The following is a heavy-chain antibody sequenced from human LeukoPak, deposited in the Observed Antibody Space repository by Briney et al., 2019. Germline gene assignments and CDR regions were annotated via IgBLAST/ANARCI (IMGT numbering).Heavy chain of an antibody. Sequence: PGGSLRLSCAASGFTFSSYGMHWVRQAPGKGLEWVAVISYDGSNKYYADSVKGRFTISRDNSKNTLYLQMNSLRAEDTAVYYCGKADLGYCSGGRCYWGGGSPDYWGQGTLVTVSS. V-gene: IGHV3-30*18. CDR2: ISYDGSNK. CDR3: GKADLGYCSGGRCYWGGGSPDY. J-gene: IGHJ4*02. CDR1: GFTFSSYG. D-gene: IGHD2-15*01.